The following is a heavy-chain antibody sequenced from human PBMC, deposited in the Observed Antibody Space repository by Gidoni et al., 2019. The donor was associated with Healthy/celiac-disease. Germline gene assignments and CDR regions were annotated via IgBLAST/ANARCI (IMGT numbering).Heavy chain of an antibody. D-gene: IGHD3-3*01. CDR2: IKSKTDGGTT. J-gene: IGHJ4*02. Sequence: EVQLVESGGGLVKPGGSLRLSCAASGFTFRNAWMSWVRQAPGKGLEWVGRIKSKTDGGTTDYAAPVKGRFTISRDDSKNTLYLQMNSLKTEDTAVYYCTTVLSGYGPRRHFDYWGQGTLVTVSS. V-gene: IGHV3-15*01. CDR1: GFTFRNAW. CDR3: TTVLSGYGPRRHFDY.